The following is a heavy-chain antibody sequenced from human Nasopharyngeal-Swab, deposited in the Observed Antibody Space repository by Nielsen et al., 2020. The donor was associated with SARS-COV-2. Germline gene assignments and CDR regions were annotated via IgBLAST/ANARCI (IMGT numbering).Heavy chain of an antibody. J-gene: IGHJ5*02. CDR1: GYTFTSYY. CDR2: INPSGGST. Sequence: ASVKVSCKASGYTFTSYYMHWVRQAPGQGLEWMGIINPSGGSTSYAQKFQGRVTMTRDTSTSTVYMELSSLRSEDTAVYYCARDGCSSTSCYTKYNWFDPWGQGTLVTVSS. D-gene: IGHD2-2*02. CDR3: ARDGCSSTSCYTKYNWFDP. V-gene: IGHV1-46*01.